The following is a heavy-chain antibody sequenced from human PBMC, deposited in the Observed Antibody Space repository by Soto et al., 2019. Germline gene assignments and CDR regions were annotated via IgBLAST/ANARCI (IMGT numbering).Heavy chain of an antibody. D-gene: IGHD3-22*01. CDR1: GFTFSSYS. Sequence: GGSLRLSCAASGFTFSSYSMNWVRQAPGKGLEWVSSISSSSSYIYYADSVKGRFTISRDNAKNSLYLQMNSLRAEDTAVYYCARDPSELLYYYDSSGYYWGQGTLVTVSS. CDR3: ARDPSELLYYYDSSGYY. V-gene: IGHV3-21*01. J-gene: IGHJ4*02. CDR2: ISSSSSYI.